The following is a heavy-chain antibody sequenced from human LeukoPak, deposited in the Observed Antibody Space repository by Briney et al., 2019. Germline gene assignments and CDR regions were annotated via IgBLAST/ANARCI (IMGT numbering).Heavy chain of an antibody. V-gene: IGHV4-34*01. CDR2: INHSGST. J-gene: IGHJ5*02. Sequence: SSETLSHTCAVYGGSFSGYYWSWIRQPPGKGLEWIGEINHSGSTNYNPSLKSRVTISVDTSKNQFSLKLSSVTAADTAVYYCAGERIAVADNWFDPWGQGTLATVSS. CDR1: GGSFSGYY. CDR3: AGERIAVADNWFDP. D-gene: IGHD6-19*01.